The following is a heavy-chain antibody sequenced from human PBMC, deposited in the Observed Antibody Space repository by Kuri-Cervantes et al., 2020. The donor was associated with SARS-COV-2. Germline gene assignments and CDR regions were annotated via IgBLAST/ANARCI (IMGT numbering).Heavy chain of an antibody. J-gene: IGHJ5*02. CDR2: ISYDGSNK. V-gene: IGHV3-30-3*01. Sequence: GESLKISCAASGFTFSSYAMHWVRQAPGKGLEWVAVISYDGSNKYYADSVKGRFTISRDNSKNTLYLQMNSLRAEDTAVYYCARDGRGSSSEWFDPWGQGTLSPSPQ. CDR1: GFTFSSYA. CDR3: ARDGRGSSSEWFDP. D-gene: IGHD6-6*01.